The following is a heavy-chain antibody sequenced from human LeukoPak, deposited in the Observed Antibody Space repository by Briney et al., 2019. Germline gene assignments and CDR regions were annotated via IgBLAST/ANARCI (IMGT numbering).Heavy chain of an antibody. J-gene: IGHJ5*02. CDR1: GYTFTGYY. V-gene: IGHV1-2*02. CDR3: ARDGTLNGDYFGVLGWFDP. D-gene: IGHD4-17*01. Sequence: PLASVKVSCKASGYTFTGYYMHWVRQAPGQGLEWMGWINPNSGGTNYAQKFQGRVTMTRDTSISTAYMELSRLRSDDTAVYYCARDGTLNGDYFGVLGWFDPWGQGTLVTVSS. CDR2: INPNSGGT.